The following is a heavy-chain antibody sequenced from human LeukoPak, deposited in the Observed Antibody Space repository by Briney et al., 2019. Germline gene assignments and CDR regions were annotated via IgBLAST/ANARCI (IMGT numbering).Heavy chain of an antibody. Sequence: PGGSLRLSCAASGFTFSSYTMSWVRQAPGKGLEWVSTITTSDGNTYYADSVKGRFTISRDNSKNTMYLQMNGLRAEDTAVYYCAKMATEVPSYYFDYWGQGTLVTVSS. V-gene: IGHV3-23*01. CDR1: GFTFSSYT. CDR2: ITTSDGNT. J-gene: IGHJ4*02. CDR3: AKMATEVPSYYFDY. D-gene: IGHD2-2*01.